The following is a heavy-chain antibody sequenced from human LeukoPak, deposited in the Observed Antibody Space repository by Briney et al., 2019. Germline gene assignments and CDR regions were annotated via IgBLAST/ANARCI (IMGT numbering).Heavy chain of an antibody. CDR3: ARSPLSAAGNPGYDY. CDR2: IIPILGIA. J-gene: IGHJ4*02. Sequence: SVKVSCKASGGTFSSYAISWVRQAPGQGLEWMGRIIPILGIANYAQKFQGRVTITADKSTSTAYMELSSLRSEDTAVYYCARSPLSAAGNPGYDYWGQGTLVTVSS. V-gene: IGHV1-69*04. D-gene: IGHD6-13*01. CDR1: GGTFSSYA.